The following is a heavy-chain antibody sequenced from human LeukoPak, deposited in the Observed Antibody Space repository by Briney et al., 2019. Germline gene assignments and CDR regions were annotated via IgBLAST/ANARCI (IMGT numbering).Heavy chain of an antibody. V-gene: IGHV4-30-4*01. D-gene: IGHD3-22*01. CDR2: IYYSGST. CDR3: ARASQHYYDSSGWFDP. Sequence: SETLSLTCTVSGGSISSGDYCWSWIRQPPGKGLEWIGYIYYSGSTYYNPSLKSRVTISVATSKNQFSLKLSSVTAADTAVYYCARASQHYYDSSGWFDPWGQGTLVTVSS. CDR1: GGSISSGDYC. J-gene: IGHJ5*02.